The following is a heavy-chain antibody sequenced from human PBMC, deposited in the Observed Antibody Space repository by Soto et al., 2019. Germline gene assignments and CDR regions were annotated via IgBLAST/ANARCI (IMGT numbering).Heavy chain of an antibody. J-gene: IGHJ4*02. V-gene: IGHV3-33*01. CDR1: RFTLSSYG. CDR2: IWYDGSKK. Sequence: QVQLVESGGGVVQPGRSLRLSCAASRFTLSSYGLHWVRQAPGKGLEWVAFIWYDGSKKYYADSVRGRFTISRDNSEKTLYLQMNSLRAEDTAMYYCARDPVGLIYDSGGYQLSFDHWGQGALVIVSS. CDR3: ARDPVGLIYDSGGYQLSFDH. D-gene: IGHD3-22*01.